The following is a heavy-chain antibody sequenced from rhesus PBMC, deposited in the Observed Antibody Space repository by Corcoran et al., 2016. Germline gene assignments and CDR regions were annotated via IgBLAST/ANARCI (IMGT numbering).Heavy chain of an antibody. CDR2: ISYTGGST. Sequence: EVQLVESGGGLAKPGGSLRLSCAASGFSFSDYYMYWVRQAPGKGLEWVSGISYTGGSTYYADSVKGRFTISRENAKNTLYLQMDRLRAEDTAVYYCARDSITGTTRYGLDSWGQGVVVTVSS. D-gene: IGHD1-26*01. CDR3: ARDSITGTTRYGLDS. CDR1: GFSFSDYY. V-gene: IGHV3S18*01. J-gene: IGHJ6*01.